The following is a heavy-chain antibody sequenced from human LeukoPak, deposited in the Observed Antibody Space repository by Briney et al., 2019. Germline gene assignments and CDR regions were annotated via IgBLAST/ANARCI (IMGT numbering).Heavy chain of an antibody. V-gene: IGHV1-18*01. Sequence: ASVKVSCKAFGYTFTNYGISWVRQAPGQGLEWMGWISGYNGNTNYAQKLQGRVTMTTDTSTSTAYMELRSLRSDDTAVYYCARDRVSGDRRGGGYYYMDVWGKGTTVTVSS. CDR2: ISGYNGNT. CDR3: ARDRVSGDRRGGGYYYMDV. J-gene: IGHJ6*03. CDR1: GYTFTNYG. D-gene: IGHD4-17*01.